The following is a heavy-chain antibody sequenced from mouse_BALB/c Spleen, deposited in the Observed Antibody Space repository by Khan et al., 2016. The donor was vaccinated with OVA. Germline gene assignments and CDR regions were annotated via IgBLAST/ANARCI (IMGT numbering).Heavy chain of an antibody. CDR2: VSTGGSYT. CDR3: TGLAYYYGSEGFAY. V-gene: IGHV5-6*01. J-gene: IGHJ3*01. CDR1: GFTFSTYG. D-gene: IGHD1-1*01. Sequence: EVQGVESGGDLVKPGGSLKLSCAASGFTFSTYGMSWVRQTPDRRLEWVATVSTGGSYTYYPDSVKGRFTISRDNAKNTLYMQMNSLKSEDTAMFYCTGLAYYYGSEGFAYWGQGTLVTVSA.